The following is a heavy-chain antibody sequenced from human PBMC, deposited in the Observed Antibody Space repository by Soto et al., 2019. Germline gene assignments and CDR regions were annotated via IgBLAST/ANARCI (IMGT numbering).Heavy chain of an antibody. CDR1: GYTFTGYF. CDR3: ARVIRGAYYNSPLDT. CDR2: IDPYSGGA. V-gene: IGHV1-2*02. D-gene: IGHD3-10*01. J-gene: IGHJ5*02. Sequence: ASVKVSCKASGYTFTGYFMHWVRQAPGQGLEWMGWIDPYSGGADYAQSFQGRVTMTRDTSISTVYMELSRLRFDDTAVYYCARVIRGAYYNSPLDTWGQGTVVTVSS.